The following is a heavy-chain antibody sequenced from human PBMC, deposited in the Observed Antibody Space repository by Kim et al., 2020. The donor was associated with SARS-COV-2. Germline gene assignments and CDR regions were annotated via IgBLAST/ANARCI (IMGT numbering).Heavy chain of an antibody. CDR1: GFTFSDFA. J-gene: IGHJ5*02. V-gene: IGHV3-23*01. D-gene: IGHD6-19*01. CDR3: AKGTSGWFGGWFDP. CDR2: ISGGGGNT. Sequence: GGSLRLSCAASGFTFSDFAMTWVRQAPGKGLEWVSGISGGGGNTNYDDSVKGRFTTPRNNSKETVYLKIKRRRLGDTAVYYCAKGTSGWFGGWFDPWGQGTAVTVSS.